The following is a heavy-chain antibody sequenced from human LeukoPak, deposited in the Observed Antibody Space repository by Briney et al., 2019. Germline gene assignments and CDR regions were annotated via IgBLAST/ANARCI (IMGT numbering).Heavy chain of an antibody. Sequence: SETLSLTCAVYGGSFSGYYWSWIRQPPGKGLEWIGEINHSGSTNYNPPLKSRVTISVDTSKNQFSLKLSSVTAADTAVYYCARARSRGYSGYDHYRYYFDYWGQGTLVTVSS. CDR1: GGSFSGYY. V-gene: IGHV4-34*01. CDR3: ARARSRGYSGYDHYRYYFDY. CDR2: INHSGST. J-gene: IGHJ4*02. D-gene: IGHD5-12*01.